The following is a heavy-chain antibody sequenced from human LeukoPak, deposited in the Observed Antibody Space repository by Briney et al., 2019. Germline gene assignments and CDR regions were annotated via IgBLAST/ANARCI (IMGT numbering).Heavy chain of an antibody. CDR1: GYTFTGYY. D-gene: IGHD2-15*01. V-gene: IGHV1-2*02. Sequence: ASVKVSCKASGYTFTGYYMHWVRQPPGQGLEWMGLINPNSGGTNYAQKFQGRVTMTRDTSISTAYMELSRLRSDDTAVYYCARISVGIGFDYWGQGTLVTVSS. CDR2: INPNSGGT. J-gene: IGHJ4*02. CDR3: ARISVGIGFDY.